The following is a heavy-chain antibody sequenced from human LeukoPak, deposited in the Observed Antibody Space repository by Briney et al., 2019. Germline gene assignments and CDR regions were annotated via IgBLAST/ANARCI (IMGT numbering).Heavy chain of an antibody. Sequence: SETLSLTCTVSGGSISSSSYYWGWIRQPPGKGLEWIRSIYYSGSTYYNPSLKSRVTISVDTSKNQFSLKLSSVTAADTAVYYCARRGLGDFWSGYHSNPDFDYWGQGTLVTVSS. D-gene: IGHD3-3*01. V-gene: IGHV4-39*01. CDR2: IYYSGST. CDR3: ARRGLGDFWSGYHSNPDFDY. CDR1: GGSISSSSYY. J-gene: IGHJ4*02.